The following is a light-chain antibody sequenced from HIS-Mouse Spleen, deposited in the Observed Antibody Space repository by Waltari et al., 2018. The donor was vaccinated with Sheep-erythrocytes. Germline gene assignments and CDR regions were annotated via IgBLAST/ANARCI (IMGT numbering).Light chain of an antibody. CDR1: SSDVGSYNL. V-gene: IGLV2-23*03. Sequence: QSALTQPASVSGSPGQSITISCTGTSSDVGSYNLFSWYQQHPGKAPKLMISEGSKRPSRVSNRFYGSKSGNTASLTISGLQAEDEADYYCCSYAGRSTFHVVFGGGTKLTVL. CDR3: CSYAGRSTFHVV. J-gene: IGLJ2*01. CDR2: EGS.